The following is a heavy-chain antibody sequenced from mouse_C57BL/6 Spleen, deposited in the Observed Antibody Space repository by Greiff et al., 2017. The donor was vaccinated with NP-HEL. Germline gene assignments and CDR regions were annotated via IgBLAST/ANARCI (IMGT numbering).Heavy chain of an antibody. CDR3: SVANSSIFGFAY. CDR1: GYAFTSSG. Sequence: VQLQQSGPELAKPGASVKISCKASGYAFTSSGMNWVKQRPGKGLEWIGGIYPGDGDTNYNGKFKGKATLTADKSSSTAYMQLSSLTSEDSAVYVCSVANSSIFGFAYWGQGTLVTVSA. D-gene: IGHD2-10*02. V-gene: IGHV1-82*01. J-gene: IGHJ3*01. CDR2: IYPGDGDT.